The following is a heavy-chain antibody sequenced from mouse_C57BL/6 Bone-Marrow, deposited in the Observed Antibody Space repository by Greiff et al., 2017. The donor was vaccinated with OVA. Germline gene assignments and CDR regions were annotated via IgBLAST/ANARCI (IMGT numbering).Heavy chain of an antibody. V-gene: IGHV1-59*01. CDR1: GYTFTSYW. CDR2: IDPSDSYT. J-gene: IGHJ4*01. Sequence: QVQLQQPGAELVRPGTSVKLSCKASGYTFTSYWMHWVKQRPGQGLEWIGVIDPSDSYTTYNQKFKGKATLTVDTSSSTAYMQLSSLTSEDSAVYDCARLTTVVAAAMDYWGQGTSVTVSS. D-gene: IGHD1-1*01. CDR3: ARLTTVVAAAMDY.